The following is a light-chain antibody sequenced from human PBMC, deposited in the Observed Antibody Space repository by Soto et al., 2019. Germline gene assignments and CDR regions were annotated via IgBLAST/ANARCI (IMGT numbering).Light chain of an antibody. J-gene: IGLJ2*01. CDR3: QSYDSSLSGSV. Sequence: QSVLTQPPSVSGAPGQRVTISCTGSSSNIGAHYDVHWYQQLPGTAPKLLIYGDSNRPSGVPDRFSGSKSGTAASLAITGLQAEDEADYDCQSYDSSLSGSVFGGGTKLTVL. CDR1: SSNIGAHYD. V-gene: IGLV1-40*01. CDR2: GDS.